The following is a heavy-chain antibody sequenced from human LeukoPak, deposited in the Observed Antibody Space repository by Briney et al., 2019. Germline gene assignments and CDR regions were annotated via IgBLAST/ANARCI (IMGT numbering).Heavy chain of an antibody. CDR1: GGSFSGYY. CDR2: INHSGST. D-gene: IGHD6-19*01. J-gene: IGHJ2*01. V-gene: IGHV4-34*01. CDR3: ARRIWADWYFDL. Sequence: SETLSLTCAVYGGSFSGYYWSWIRQPPGKGLEWIGEINHSGSTNYNPSLKSRVTISVDTSKNQFSLKLSSVTAADTAVYYCARRIWADWYFDLWGRGTLVTVSS.